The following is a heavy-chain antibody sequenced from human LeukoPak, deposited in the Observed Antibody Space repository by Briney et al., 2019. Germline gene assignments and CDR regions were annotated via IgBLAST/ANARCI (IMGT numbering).Heavy chain of an antibody. CDR1: GFTFSSYA. D-gene: IGHD2-15*01. J-gene: IGHJ4*02. V-gene: IGHV3-23*01. CDR2: ISGSGGST. CDR3: ATDIVVVVAATPIDY. Sequence: GGSLRLSCAASGFTFSSYAMSWVRQAPGKGLEWVSAISGSGGSTYYADSEKGRFTISRDNSKNTLYLQMNSLRAEDTAVYYCATDIVVVVAATPIDYWGQGTLVTVSS.